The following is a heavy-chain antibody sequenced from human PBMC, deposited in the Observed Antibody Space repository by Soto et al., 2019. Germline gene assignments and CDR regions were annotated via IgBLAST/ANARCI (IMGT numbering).Heavy chain of an antibody. J-gene: IGHJ4*02. CDR2: INPSGGST. V-gene: IGHV1-46*01. Sequence: SVKVSFKASGYTFTSYSMHCVRQAPGQGLEWMGIINPSGGSTSYAQKFQGRVTMTRDTSTSTVYMELSSLRSEDTAVYYCARNPDVIAAAGSFDYWGQGTLVTVSS. CDR1: GYTFTSYS. CDR3: ARNPDVIAAAGSFDY. D-gene: IGHD6-13*01.